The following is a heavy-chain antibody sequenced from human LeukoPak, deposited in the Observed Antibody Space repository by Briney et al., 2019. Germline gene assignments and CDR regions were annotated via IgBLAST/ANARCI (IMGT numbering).Heavy chain of an antibody. J-gene: IGHJ4*02. CDR2: ISGSGGST. D-gene: IGHD6-6*01. Sequence: PGGSLRLSCAASGFTFSSYAMSWVRQAPGKGLEWVSAISGSGGSTYYADSVKGRFTISRDNSKNTLYLQMNSLRAEDTAVYYCAKALAGNGYISSNDYWGQGTLVTVSS. V-gene: IGHV3-23*01. CDR1: GFTFSSYA. CDR3: AKALAGNGYISSNDY.